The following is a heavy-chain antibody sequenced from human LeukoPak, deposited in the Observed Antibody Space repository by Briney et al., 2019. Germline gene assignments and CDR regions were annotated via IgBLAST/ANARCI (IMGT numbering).Heavy chain of an antibody. J-gene: IGHJ3*02. CDR2: IYSSGNT. D-gene: IGHD6-19*01. CDR1: GGSITSYY. V-gene: IGHV4-4*07. Sequence: PSETLSRTCTVPGGSITSYYWSWIRQPAGKGLEWIGRIYSSGNTNYNPSLKSRVTMSVDTSKNQFSLELSSVTAADTAVYYCARDVGAHSSGWYSVAFDIWGQGTMVTVSS. CDR3: ARDVGAHSSGWYSVAFDI.